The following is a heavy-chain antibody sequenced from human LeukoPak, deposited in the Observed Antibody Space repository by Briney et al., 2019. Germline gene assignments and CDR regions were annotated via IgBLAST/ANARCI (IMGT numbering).Heavy chain of an antibody. CDR3: ARRDYYGSGSYHNSDY. D-gene: IGHD3-10*01. V-gene: IGHV4-39*01. J-gene: IGHJ4*02. CDR2: IYYSGST. CDR1: GGSISSSSYY. Sequence: KSSETLSLTCTVSGGSISSSSYYWGWIRQPPGKGLEWIGSIYYSGSTYYNPSLKSRVTISVDTSKNQFSLKLSSVTAADTAVYYCARRDYYGSGSYHNSDYWGQGTLVTVSS.